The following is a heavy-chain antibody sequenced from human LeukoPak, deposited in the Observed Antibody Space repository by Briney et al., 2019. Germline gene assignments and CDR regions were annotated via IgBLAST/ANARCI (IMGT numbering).Heavy chain of an antibody. CDR2: INSNGDEI. J-gene: IGHJ4*02. D-gene: IGHD6-6*01. CDR3: ANWIGSSSRDY. Sequence: LSGGSLRLSCAASGFTFSTYAMTWVRQAPGKGLGWVSGINSNGDEIYYADSVRGRFTISRDNSNNALYLQMDSLRAEDTAVYYCANWIGSSSRDYWGQGTLVTVSS. CDR1: GFTFSTYA. V-gene: IGHV3-23*01.